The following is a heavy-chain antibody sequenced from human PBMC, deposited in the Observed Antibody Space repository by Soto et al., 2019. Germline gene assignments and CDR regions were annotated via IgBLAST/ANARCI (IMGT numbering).Heavy chain of an antibody. Sequence: QVQLVQSGAEVKEPGASVKVSCRASGYTFTNFRVAWMRRAPGQGLEWMGLISAYTDTPNCPQKFHVRVTMTIDTSTSTSYVELRSLTSHDTAVYYCARVIPGVEAWFDPCGQVTLVTVSS. D-gene: IGHD2-2*01. V-gene: IGHV1-18*01. J-gene: IGHJ5*02. CDR1: GYTFTNFR. CDR2: ISAYTDTP. CDR3: ARVIPGVEAWFDP.